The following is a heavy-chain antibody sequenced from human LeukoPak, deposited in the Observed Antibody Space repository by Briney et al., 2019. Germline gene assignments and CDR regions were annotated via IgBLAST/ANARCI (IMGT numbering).Heavy chain of an antibody. CDR1: DDSISDYY. V-gene: IGHV4-59*01. D-gene: IGHD3-16*01. J-gene: IGHJ4*02. CDR2: FHNSGTS. CDR3: TRGAGWLIDY. Sequence: SETLSLTCTISDDSISDYYRGWIRQPPGKGLEWIGYFHNSGTSTYNPSLKSRVTISADTSKNQFSLKLNSLTTADTAVYYCTRGAGWLIDYWGQGILVTVSS.